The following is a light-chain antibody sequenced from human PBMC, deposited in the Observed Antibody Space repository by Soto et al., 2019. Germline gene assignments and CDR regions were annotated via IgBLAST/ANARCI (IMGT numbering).Light chain of an antibody. Sequence: EIVMTQSPATLSVSPGERATLSCRASQSVSSNLAWYQQKPGQAPRLLIYGASTRATGIPARFSGSGSGTKFTFIFFSLHSEDFAVYYCQQYNNWPLTFGGGTKVDIK. V-gene: IGKV3-15*01. CDR2: GAS. J-gene: IGKJ4*01. CDR1: QSVSSN. CDR3: QQYNNWPLT.